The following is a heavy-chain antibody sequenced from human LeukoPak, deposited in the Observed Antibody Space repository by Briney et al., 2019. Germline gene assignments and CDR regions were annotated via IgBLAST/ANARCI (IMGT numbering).Heavy chain of an antibody. Sequence: GGSLRLSCAASGFTFRSYSMNWVRQAPGKGLEWVSAIDPSSTYIYYADSVKGRFTISRDNAENSRYLQMNSLRAEDTAVYYCARAPTVLVGYCSSSSCQADYWGQGTLVTVSS. CDR2: IDPSSTYI. D-gene: IGHD2-2*01. CDR1: GFTFRSYS. CDR3: ARAPTVLVGYCSSSSCQADY. V-gene: IGHV3-21*01. J-gene: IGHJ4*02.